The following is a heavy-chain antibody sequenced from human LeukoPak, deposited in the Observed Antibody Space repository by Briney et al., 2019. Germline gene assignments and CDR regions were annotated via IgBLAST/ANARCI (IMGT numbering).Heavy chain of an antibody. J-gene: IGHJ3*02. V-gene: IGHV5-51*01. CDR1: GYSFSKFW. CDR3: ARGIDYGGHFYDAFDI. CDR2: IYPGDSDT. D-gene: IGHD4-23*01. Sequence: KPGESLKISCKGSGYSFSKFWIDWVRQMPGKDLEWVGIIYPGDSDTRYSPSFQGQVTFSADKSITTAYVQWSSLRASDTAMYYCARGIDYGGHFYDAFDIWGQGTMVTVSS.